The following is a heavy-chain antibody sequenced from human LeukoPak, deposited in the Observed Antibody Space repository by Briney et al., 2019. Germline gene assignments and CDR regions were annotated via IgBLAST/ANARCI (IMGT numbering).Heavy chain of an antibody. V-gene: IGHV4-34*01. D-gene: IGHD2-2*01. J-gene: IGHJ4*02. CDR2: INHSGST. CDR3: ASDYCSSTSCSFDY. Sequence: SETLSLTCAVYGGSFSGYYWSWIRQPPGKGLEWIGEINHSGSTNYNPSLKSRVTISVDTSKNQFSLKLSSGTAADTAVYYCASDYCSSTSCSFDYWGQGTLVTVSS. CDR1: GGSFSGYY.